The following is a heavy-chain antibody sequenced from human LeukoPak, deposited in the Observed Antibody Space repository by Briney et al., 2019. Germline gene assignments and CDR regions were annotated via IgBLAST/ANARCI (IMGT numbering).Heavy chain of an antibody. V-gene: IGHV5-51*01. Sequence: GESLKISCKGSGYSFTSYWIGWVRQMPGKGLEWMGVIYPGDSDTRYSPSFQGQVTISADKSISTAYLQWSSLKASDTAMYYCALGYCSGGSCYPDASDIWGQGTMVTVSS. CDR2: IYPGDSDT. CDR3: ALGYCSGGSCYPDASDI. CDR1: GYSFTSYW. J-gene: IGHJ3*02. D-gene: IGHD2-15*01.